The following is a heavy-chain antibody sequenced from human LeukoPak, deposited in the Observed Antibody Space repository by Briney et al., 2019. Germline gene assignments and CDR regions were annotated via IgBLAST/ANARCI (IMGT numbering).Heavy chain of an antibody. J-gene: IGHJ4*02. CDR1: GGSFSGYY. D-gene: IGHD6-19*01. Sequence: PSETLSLTCAVYGGSFSGYYWSWIRQPPGKGLEWIGYIYYSGSTNYNPSLKSRVTISVDTSKNQFSLKLSSVTAADTAVYYCARADSSGWYVYWGQGTLVTVSS. V-gene: IGHV4-59*01. CDR3: ARADSSGWYVY. CDR2: IYYSGST.